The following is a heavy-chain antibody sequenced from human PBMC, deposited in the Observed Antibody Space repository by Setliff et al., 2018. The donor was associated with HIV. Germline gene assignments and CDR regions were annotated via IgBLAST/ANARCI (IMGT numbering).Heavy chain of an antibody. D-gene: IGHD2-21*02. V-gene: IGHV4-31*03. CDR3: ARELYGGNSRPFDY. CDR1: GDYISSGGYY. CDR2: IYYSGST. Sequence: SETLSLTCTVSGDYISSGGYYWSWIRQHPGKGLEWIGYIYYSGSTYYNPSLQSRVTISVDTSKNHFSLKLNSVTAADTAVYYCARELYGGNSRPFDYWGQGALVTVS. J-gene: IGHJ4*02.